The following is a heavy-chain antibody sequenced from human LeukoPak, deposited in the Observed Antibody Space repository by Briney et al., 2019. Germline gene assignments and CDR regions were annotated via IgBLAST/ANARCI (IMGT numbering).Heavy chain of an antibody. J-gene: IGHJ4*02. Sequence: GGSLRLSCAASGFTFDDYGMSWVRQAPGKGLEWVSGINWNGDRTGYADSVRGRFTISRDNAKNSLYLQMNSLRAEDTALYYCAKKGYYVSGTYQAYGGQEPRVPVPS. D-gene: IGHD3-10*01. CDR3: AKKGYYVSGTYQAY. CDR2: INWNGDRT. V-gene: IGHV3-20*04. CDR1: GFTFDDYG.